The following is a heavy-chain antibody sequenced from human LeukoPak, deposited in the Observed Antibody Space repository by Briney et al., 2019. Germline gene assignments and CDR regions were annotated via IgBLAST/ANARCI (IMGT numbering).Heavy chain of an antibody. CDR1: GFTFSSYG. J-gene: IGHJ4*02. Sequence: GGSLRLSCAASGFTFSSYGMHWVRQAPGKGLEWVAFIRHDGSNKNYADSVKGRFTISRDNSKNTLYLQMNSLRAEDTAVYYCAKAIPLIAALSYYFDYWGQGTLVTVSS. CDR2: IRHDGSNK. V-gene: IGHV3-30*02. CDR3: AKAIPLIAALSYYFDY. D-gene: IGHD6-6*01.